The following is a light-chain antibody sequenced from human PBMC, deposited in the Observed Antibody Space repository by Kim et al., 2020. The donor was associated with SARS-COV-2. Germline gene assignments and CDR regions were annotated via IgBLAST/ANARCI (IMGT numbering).Light chain of an antibody. CDR1: QSVSSN. CDR2: GAS. V-gene: IGKV3-15*01. Sequence: SVSPGERATLTCRASQSVSSNLAWYQQKPGQAPRVLIYGASTRATGIPARFSGSGSGTEFTLTISSLQSEEFAVYYCQQYNNWWTFGQGTKVDIK. J-gene: IGKJ1*01. CDR3: QQYNNWWT.